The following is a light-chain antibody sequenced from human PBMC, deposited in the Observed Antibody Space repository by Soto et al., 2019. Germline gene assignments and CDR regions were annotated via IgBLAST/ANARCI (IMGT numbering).Light chain of an antibody. CDR2: RAS. CDR1: RTSSSW. Sequence: DIKITLAPYKQSGCVGARLPITGRARRTSSSWLAWYQQKPGKAPKLLIYRASTIKSGVPSRFSGSGSGTDFTLTISSLEPGDLPSYYSPLYINAPCTSGQGTKVDIK. CDR3: PLYINAPCT. V-gene: IGKV1-5*03. J-gene: IGKJ1*01.